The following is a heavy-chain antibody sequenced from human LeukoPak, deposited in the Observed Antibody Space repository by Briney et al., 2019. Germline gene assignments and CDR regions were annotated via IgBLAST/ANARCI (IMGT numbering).Heavy chain of an antibody. D-gene: IGHD6-13*01. Sequence: TSSETLSLTCTVSGGSISSYYWSWIRQPPGKGLEWMGYIYYSGSTNYNPSLKSRLTISVDTSKNQSSLKLSSVTAADTAVYYCARDPGSSSWVPRYYYMDVWGKGTTVTVSS. CDR3: ARDPGSSSWVPRYYYMDV. CDR2: IYYSGST. V-gene: IGHV4-59*01. CDR1: GGSISSYY. J-gene: IGHJ6*03.